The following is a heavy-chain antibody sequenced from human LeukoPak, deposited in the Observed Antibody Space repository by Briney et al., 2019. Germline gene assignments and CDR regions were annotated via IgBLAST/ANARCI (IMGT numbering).Heavy chain of an antibody. CDR2: IYYSGST. CDR1: GGSISSGGYY. D-gene: IGHD1-26*01. J-gene: IGHJ6*01. CDR3: ARDPPIGYGMDV. Sequence: SETLSLTCTVSGGSISSGGYYWSWIRQHPGKGLEWIGYIYYSGSTNYNPSLKSRVTISVDTSKNQFSPKLSSVTAADTAVYYCARDPPIGYGMDVWGQGTTVTVSS. V-gene: IGHV4-61*08.